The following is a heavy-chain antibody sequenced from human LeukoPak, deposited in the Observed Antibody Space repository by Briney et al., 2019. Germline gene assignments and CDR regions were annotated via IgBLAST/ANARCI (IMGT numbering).Heavy chain of an antibody. CDR3: ANPTPDSSGWYYFDY. V-gene: IGHV3-15*01. D-gene: IGHD6-13*01. Sequence: PGGSLRLSCAASGFTFSNAWMSWVRQAPGKGLEWVGRIKSKTDGGTTDYAAPVKGRFTISRDDSKNTLYLQMNSLKPEDTAVYYCANPTPDSSGWYYFDYWGQGTLVTVSS. J-gene: IGHJ4*02. CDR1: GFTFSNAW. CDR2: IKSKTDGGTT.